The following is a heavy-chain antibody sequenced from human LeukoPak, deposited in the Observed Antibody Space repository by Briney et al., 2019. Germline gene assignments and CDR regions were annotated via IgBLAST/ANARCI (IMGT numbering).Heavy chain of an antibody. CDR2: IYYSGST. J-gene: IGHJ4*02. V-gene: IGHV4-59*01. D-gene: IGHD6-13*01. CDR1: GGSFSGYY. CDR3: ARASAYSSSWYGPYYFDY. Sequence: SETLSLTCAVYGGSFSGYYWSWIRQPPGKGLEWIGYIYYSGSTNYNPSLKSRVTISVDTSKNQFSLKLSSVTAADTAVYYCARASAYSSSWYGPYYFDYWGQGTLVTVSS.